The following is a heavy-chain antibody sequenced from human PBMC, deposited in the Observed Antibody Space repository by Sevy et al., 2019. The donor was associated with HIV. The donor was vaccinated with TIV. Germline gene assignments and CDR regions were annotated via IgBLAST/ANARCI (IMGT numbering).Heavy chain of an antibody. V-gene: IGHV4-59*01. CDR1: GGSITSYY. D-gene: IGHD5-12*01. CDR2: IHYSGRT. Sequence: SETLSLTCTVSGGSITSYYWTWIGQPPGKGLEVIGYIHYSGRTNYNPSLKSRVTISVDTSKNQFSLKLSSVTAADTAVYYCAREATGAFDRWGQGTLVTVSS. J-gene: IGHJ4*02. CDR3: AREATGAFDR.